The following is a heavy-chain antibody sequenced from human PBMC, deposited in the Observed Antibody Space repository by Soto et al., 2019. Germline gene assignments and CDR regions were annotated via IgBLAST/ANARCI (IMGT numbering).Heavy chain of an antibody. Sequence: QVQLVESGGGVVQPGRSLRLSCAASGFTFSSYGMHWVRQAPGKGLEWVAVISYDGSNKYYADSVKGRFTISRDNSKNTLYLQMNSLRAEDTAVYYCAKDNTHRRFLEWLHLAYWGQGTLVTVSS. V-gene: IGHV3-30*18. CDR3: AKDNTHRRFLEWLHLAY. D-gene: IGHD3-3*01. CDR1: GFTFSSYG. CDR2: ISYDGSNK. J-gene: IGHJ4*02.